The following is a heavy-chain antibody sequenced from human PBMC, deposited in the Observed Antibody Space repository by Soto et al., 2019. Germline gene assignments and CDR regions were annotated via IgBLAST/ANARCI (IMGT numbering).Heavy chain of an antibody. CDR3: ARDSIVGAYYYGMDV. V-gene: IGHV4-4*07. J-gene: IGHJ6*02. D-gene: IGHD1-26*01. Sequence: SETVSLTCTVAVGSISSYYWSWIRQPAGKGLEWIGRIYTSGSTNYNPSLKSRVTMSVDTSKNQFSLKLSSVTAADTAVYYCARDSIVGAYYYGMDVWGQGTTVTVSS. CDR2: IYTSGST. CDR1: VGSISSYY.